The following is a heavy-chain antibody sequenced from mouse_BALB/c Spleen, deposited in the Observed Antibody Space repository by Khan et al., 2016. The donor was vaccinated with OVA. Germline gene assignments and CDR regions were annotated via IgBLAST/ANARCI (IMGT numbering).Heavy chain of an antibody. J-gene: IGHJ1*01. V-gene: IGHV1-63*02. CDR1: DYTFTNYW. D-gene: IGHD3-1*01. CDR3: ARWATWYFDV. Sequence: VQLQQSGAELVRPGTSVKISCKASDYTFTNYWLGWIKQRPGHGLEWIGDIYPGGGYTNYNEKFKGKATLTAGTSSSTAYMQLSGLTSEDSTVYVCARWATWYFDVWGAGTTVTVSS. CDR2: IYPGGGYT.